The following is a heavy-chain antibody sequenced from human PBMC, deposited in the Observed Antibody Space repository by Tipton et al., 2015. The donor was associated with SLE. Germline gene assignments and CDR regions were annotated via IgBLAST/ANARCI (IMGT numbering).Heavy chain of an antibody. Sequence: TLSLTCTVSGGSISTYYWTWIRQSPGKGLEWIGYVFYSTSTNYNPSLEGRVTISLDTSNNRFSLRLNSVTPADTALYYCARGRYSSSSVYYYYYMDVWGKGTTVTVSS. V-gene: IGHV4-59*01. CDR1: GGSISTYY. J-gene: IGHJ6*03. D-gene: IGHD6-6*01. CDR2: VFYSTST. CDR3: ARGRYSSSSVYYYYYMDV.